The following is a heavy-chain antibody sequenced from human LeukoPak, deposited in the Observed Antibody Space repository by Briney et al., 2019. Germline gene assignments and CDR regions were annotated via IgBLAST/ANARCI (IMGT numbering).Heavy chain of an antibody. J-gene: IGHJ3*02. CDR2: ISSSGSTI. Sequence: GGSLRLSCAASGFTFSDYYMSWIRQAPGKGLEWVSYISSSGSTIDYADSVKGRFTISRDNSKNTLYLQMNSLRAEDTAVYYCAKDLGDAFDIWGQGTMVTVSS. CDR1: GFTFSDYY. D-gene: IGHD7-27*01. V-gene: IGHV3-11*01. CDR3: AKDLGDAFDI.